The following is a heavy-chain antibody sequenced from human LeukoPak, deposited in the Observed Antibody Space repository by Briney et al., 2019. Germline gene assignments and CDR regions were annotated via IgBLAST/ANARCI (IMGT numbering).Heavy chain of an antibody. Sequence: GRSLRLSCAASGFTFRSYGMHWVRQAPGKGLEWVAVIWYDGSKTYYADSVKGRFTISRDNSKNILYLQMSSLRAEDTAVYYCAREGSRGGYSYGLDYWGQGTLVTVSS. J-gene: IGHJ4*02. CDR1: GFTFRSYG. D-gene: IGHD5-18*01. CDR2: IWYDGSKT. CDR3: AREGSRGGYSYGLDY. V-gene: IGHV3-33*01.